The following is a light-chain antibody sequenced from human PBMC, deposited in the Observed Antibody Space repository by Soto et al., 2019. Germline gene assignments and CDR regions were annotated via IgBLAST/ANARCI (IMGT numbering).Light chain of an antibody. CDR2: DAT. CDR3: QQYHSYWT. CDR1: QNIRSR. V-gene: IGKV1-5*01. J-gene: IGKJ1*01. Sequence: DIQITQSPSTLSAFVGDRVTITCRASQNIRSRLAWFQQKPGKAPKILIYDATSSESGVPRRFGGSGSGTEFTLTISSLPTDDFSSYYYQQYHSYWTFGQGTKVDIK.